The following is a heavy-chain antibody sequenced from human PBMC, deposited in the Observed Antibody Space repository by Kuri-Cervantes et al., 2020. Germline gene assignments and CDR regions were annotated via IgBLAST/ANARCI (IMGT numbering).Heavy chain of an antibody. V-gene: IGHV1-18*01. J-gene: IGHJ5*02. CDR1: GYTFTSYG. CDR3: AKGQIYGSGMNWFDP. CDR2: ISAYNGNT. D-gene: IGHD3-10*01. Sequence: ASVKVSCKASGYTFTSYGISWVRQAPGQGLEWMGWISAYNGNTNYAQKLQGRVTMTTDTSTSTAYMELRSLRAEDTAVYYCAKGQIYGSGMNWFDPWGQGTLVTVSS.